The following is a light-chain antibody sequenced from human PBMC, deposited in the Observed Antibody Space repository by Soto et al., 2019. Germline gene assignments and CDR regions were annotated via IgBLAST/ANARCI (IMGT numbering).Light chain of an antibody. CDR1: QSVSSH. J-gene: IGKJ3*01. V-gene: IGKV3-11*01. CDR3: QQRSNWPQFT. CDR2: DAS. Sequence: EIVLTQSPATLSLSPGERANLSCRASQSVSSHLAWYQQKPGQAPRLLLYDASNRATGIPARFSGSGSGTDFTLTISSLEPEDFAVYYCQQRSNWPQFTFGPGTKVDVK.